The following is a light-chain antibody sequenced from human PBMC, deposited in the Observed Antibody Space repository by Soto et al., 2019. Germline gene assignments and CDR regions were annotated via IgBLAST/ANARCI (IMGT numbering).Light chain of an antibody. V-gene: IGLV2-14*01. CDR3: SSYTSSNTPYV. Sequence: QSVLTQPASVSGSPGQSITISCTGTSSDIGAYNYVSWYQQHPGEAPKLLMYEVTYRPSGVSSRFSGSKSGNTASLTISGLQADDEANYYCSSYTSSNTPYVFGTGTKVTVL. J-gene: IGLJ1*01. CDR2: EVT. CDR1: SSDIGAYNY.